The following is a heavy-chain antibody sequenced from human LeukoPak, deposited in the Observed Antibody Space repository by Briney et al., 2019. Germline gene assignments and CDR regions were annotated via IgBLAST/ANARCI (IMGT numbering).Heavy chain of an antibody. CDR1: GFTFSSYW. Sequence: GGSLRLSCAASGFTFSSYWMSWVRQAPGKGLEWVANIKQDGSEKYYVDSVKGRFTISRDNAKNSLYLQMNSLRAEDTAVYYCAKRSGCYGYYYYMDVWGKGTTVTVTS. D-gene: IGHD3-22*01. V-gene: IGHV3-7*03. CDR3: AKRSGCYGYYYYMDV. J-gene: IGHJ6*03. CDR2: IKQDGSEK.